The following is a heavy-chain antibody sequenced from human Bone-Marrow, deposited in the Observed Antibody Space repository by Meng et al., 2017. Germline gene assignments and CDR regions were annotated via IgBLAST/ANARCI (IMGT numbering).Heavy chain of an antibody. CDR2: INHSGST. D-gene: IGHD3-9*01. CDR1: GGSFSGYY. CDR3: ARGRVYYDILTGYYVSIYYYYGMDV. J-gene: IGHJ6*02. V-gene: IGHV4-34*01. Sequence: SETLSLTCAVYGGSFSGYYWSWIRQPPGKGLEWIGEINHSGSTNYNPSLKSRVTISVDTSKNQFSLKLSSVTAADTAVYYCARGRVYYDILTGYYVSIYYYYGMDVWGQGTTVTGYS.